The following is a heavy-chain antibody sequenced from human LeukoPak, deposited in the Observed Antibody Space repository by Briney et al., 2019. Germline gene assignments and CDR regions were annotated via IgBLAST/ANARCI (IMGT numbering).Heavy chain of an antibody. CDR2: INHSGST. CDR1: GGSFSGYY. D-gene: IGHD2-2*01. CDR3: ARGVSWTSRGAFDI. Sequence: SETLSLTCAVYGGSFSGYYWSWIRQPPGKGLEWIGEINHSGSTNYNPSLKSRVTISVDTSKNQFSLKLSSVTAADTAVYYCARGVSWTSRGAFDIWGQGTMVTVSS. V-gene: IGHV4-34*01. J-gene: IGHJ3*02.